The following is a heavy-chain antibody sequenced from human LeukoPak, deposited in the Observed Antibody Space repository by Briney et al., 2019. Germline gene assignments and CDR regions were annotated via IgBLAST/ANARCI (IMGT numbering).Heavy chain of an antibody. J-gene: IGHJ4*02. Sequence: PGGSLRLSCAVSGFTFSDYYMSWIRQAPGKGLEWVSYISSGGSTISHADSAKGRFTISRDNAENSLYLQMNSLRAEDTAVYYCAKAGFSGSYFDYWGQGTLVTVSS. D-gene: IGHD1-26*01. CDR3: AKAGFSGSYFDY. V-gene: IGHV3-11*01. CDR2: ISSGGSTI. CDR1: GFTFSDYY.